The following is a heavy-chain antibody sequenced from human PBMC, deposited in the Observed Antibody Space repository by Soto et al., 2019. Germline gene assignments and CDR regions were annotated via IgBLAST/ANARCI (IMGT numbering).Heavy chain of an antibody. J-gene: IGHJ6*03. Sequence: QLQLQESGPGLVKPSETLSLTCTVSGGSISSSSYYWGWIRQPPGKGLEWIGTIYYSGSTYYNPSLKSRVTIPVDTSKNLFSLKLTSVTAADTAVYYCARHPGSAYYYYYMDVWGKGTTVTVSS. D-gene: IGHD3-10*01. CDR1: GGSISSSSYY. CDR2: IYYSGST. CDR3: ARHPGSAYYYYYMDV. V-gene: IGHV4-39*01.